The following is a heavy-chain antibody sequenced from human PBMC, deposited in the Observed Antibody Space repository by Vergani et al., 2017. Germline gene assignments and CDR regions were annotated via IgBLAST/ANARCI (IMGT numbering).Heavy chain of an antibody. CDR3: ARERTTVTPWGYYYGMDV. Sequence: QVQLVVSGGGLVKPGGSLRLSCAASGFSFSDHYMTWIRQAPGKGLEWVSYISNSGNTIEYADSVKGRFSISRDNAKNSLYLQMNSLRAEDTAVYYCARERTTVTPWGYYYGMDVWGQGTTVTVSS. D-gene: IGHD4-17*01. V-gene: IGHV3-11*04. J-gene: IGHJ6*02. CDR2: ISNSGNTI. CDR1: GFSFSDHY.